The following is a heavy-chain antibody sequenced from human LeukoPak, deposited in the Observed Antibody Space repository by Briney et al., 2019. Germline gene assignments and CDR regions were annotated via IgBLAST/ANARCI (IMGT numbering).Heavy chain of an antibody. J-gene: IGHJ5*02. Sequence: SETLSLTCTVSGGSISSGGYYWSWIRQHPGKGLEWIGYIYYSGSTYYNPSLKSRVTISVDTSKNQFSLKLSSVTAADTAVHYCAREKDRNYGWFDPWGQGTLVTVSS. V-gene: IGHV4-31*03. CDR1: GGSISSGGYY. CDR2: IYYSGST. CDR3: AREKDRNYGWFDP. D-gene: IGHD1-14*01.